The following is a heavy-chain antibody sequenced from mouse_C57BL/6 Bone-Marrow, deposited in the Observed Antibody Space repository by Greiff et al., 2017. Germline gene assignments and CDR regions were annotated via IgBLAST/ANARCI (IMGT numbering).Heavy chain of an antibody. CDR3: ARELLWLRRRYFDV. Sequence: VQQSGAELMKPGASVKLSCKATGYTFTGYWIEWVKQRPGHGLEWIGEILPGSGSTNYNEKFKGKATFTADTSSNTAYMQLSSLTTEDSAIYYCARELLWLRRRYFDVWGTGTTVTVSS. CDR1: GYTFTGYW. CDR2: ILPGSGST. D-gene: IGHD2-2*01. J-gene: IGHJ1*03. V-gene: IGHV1-9*01.